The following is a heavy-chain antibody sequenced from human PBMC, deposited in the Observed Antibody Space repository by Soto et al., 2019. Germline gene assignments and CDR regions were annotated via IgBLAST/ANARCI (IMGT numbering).Heavy chain of an antibody. CDR2: IYSGGST. V-gene: IGHV3-66*01. CDR1: GFTVDSNY. J-gene: IGHJ4*02. CDR3: STKRGYSYGYDY. Sequence: EVQLVESGGGLVQPGGSLRLSCAASGFTVDSNYMSWVRQAPGKGLEWVSVIYSGGSTYYAGSVKGRFTISRDNSKNTVYLHMNSLSAEDTAVYYCSTKRGYSYGYDYWGQGTLVTVSA. D-gene: IGHD5-18*01.